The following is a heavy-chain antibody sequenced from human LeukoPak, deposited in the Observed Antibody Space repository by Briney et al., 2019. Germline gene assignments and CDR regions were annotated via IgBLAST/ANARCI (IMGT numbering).Heavy chain of an antibody. J-gene: IGHJ4*02. CDR1: GFTFSSYA. V-gene: IGHV3-23*01. CDR3: ARDFGDGYNDY. D-gene: IGHD5-24*01. CDR2: ISGSGVTT. Sequence: GGSLRLSCAASGFTFSSYAMSWVRQAPEKGLEWVSSISGSGVTTYYADSVKGRFTISRDNSKNTLYLQMNSLRAEDTAVYYCARDFGDGYNDYWGQGTLVTVSS.